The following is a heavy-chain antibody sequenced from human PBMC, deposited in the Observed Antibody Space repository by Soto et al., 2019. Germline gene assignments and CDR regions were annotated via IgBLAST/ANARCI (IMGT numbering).Heavy chain of an antibody. CDR3: ARDSRSGYYFDK. J-gene: IGHJ4*02. D-gene: IGHD3-22*01. Sequence: QLQLQESGSGLVKPSQTLSLTCVVCGDSISSGGYSWNWIRQPPGKALEWIGHTYHSGGALYNPSLDSRVTISVDKSKNHFSLRLTSVTAADTAVYYCARDSRSGYYFDKWGQGTLVTVSS. CDR2: TYHSGGA. V-gene: IGHV4-30-2*01. CDR1: GDSISSGGYS.